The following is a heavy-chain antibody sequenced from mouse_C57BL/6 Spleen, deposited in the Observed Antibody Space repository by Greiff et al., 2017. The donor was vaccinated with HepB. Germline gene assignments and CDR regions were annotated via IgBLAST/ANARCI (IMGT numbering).Heavy chain of an antibody. Sequence: VKLMESGAELVRPGASVKLSCKASGYTFTDYYINWVKQRPGQGLEWIARIYPGSGNTYYNEKFKGKATLTAEKSSSTAYMQLSSLTSEDSAVYFCASYYGSSPFAYWGQGTLVTVSA. CDR2: IYPGSGNT. CDR3: ASYYGSSPFAY. V-gene: IGHV1-76*01. D-gene: IGHD1-1*01. J-gene: IGHJ3*01. CDR1: GYTFTDYY.